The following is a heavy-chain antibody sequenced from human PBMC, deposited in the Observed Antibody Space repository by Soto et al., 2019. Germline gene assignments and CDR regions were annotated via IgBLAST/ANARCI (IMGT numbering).Heavy chain of an antibody. J-gene: IGHJ4*02. Sequence: QVQLVQSGAEVKKPGASVKVSCKASGYTFTGYYMHWVRQAPGQGLEWMGWINPNSGGTNYAQKFQGWVTMTRDTSISTAYMELSRLRSDDTAVYYCARSYSYGSTRYYFDYWGQTTLVTVSS. V-gene: IGHV1-2*04. CDR1: GYTFTGYY. D-gene: IGHD5-18*01. CDR2: INPNSGGT. CDR3: ARSYSYGSTRYYFDY.